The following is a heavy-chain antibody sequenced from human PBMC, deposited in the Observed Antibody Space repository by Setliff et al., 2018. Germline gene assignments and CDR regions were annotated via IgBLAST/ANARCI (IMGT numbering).Heavy chain of an antibody. CDR1: GGTFSSYA. D-gene: IGHD2-21*01. CDR3: ATEKFPGDWGDY. J-gene: IGHJ4*02. CDR2: IIPIFGTA. V-gene: IGHV1-69*05. Sequence: SVKVSCKASGGTFSSYAISWVRQAPGQGLEWMGGIIPIFGTANYAQKLQGRVTMTTDTSTSTAYMELRSLRSDDTAVYYCATEKFPGDWGDYWGQGTLVTVSS.